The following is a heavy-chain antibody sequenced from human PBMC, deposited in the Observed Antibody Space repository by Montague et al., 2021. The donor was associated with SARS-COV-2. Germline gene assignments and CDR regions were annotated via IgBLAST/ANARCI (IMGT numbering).Heavy chain of an antibody. V-gene: IGHV4-34*01. CDR2: INHSGST. J-gene: IGHJ6*02. CDR3: ARGRAVTTFYSYYYGMDV. Sequence: SETLSLTCAVYGGSFSGYYWSWIRQPPGKGLERIGEINHSGSTNYNPSLKSRVTISVDTAKNQFSLKLSSVTAADTAVYYCARGRAVTTFYSYYYGMDVWGQGTTVTVSS. D-gene: IGHD4-17*01. CDR1: GGSFSGYY.